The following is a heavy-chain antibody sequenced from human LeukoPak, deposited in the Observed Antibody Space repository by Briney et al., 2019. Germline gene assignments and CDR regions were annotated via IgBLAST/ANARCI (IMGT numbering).Heavy chain of an antibody. V-gene: IGHV4-34*01. D-gene: IGHD1-26*01. CDR3: ARGRRRIVGATDFDY. J-gene: IGHJ4*02. CDR2: INHSGST. CDR1: GGSFSGYY. Sequence: PSETLSLTCAVYGGSFSGYYWSWIRHPPGKGLEWIGEINHSGSTNYNPSLKSRAPISVDTSKNQFSLKLSSVTAADTAVYYCARGRRRIVGATDFDYWGQGTLVTVSS.